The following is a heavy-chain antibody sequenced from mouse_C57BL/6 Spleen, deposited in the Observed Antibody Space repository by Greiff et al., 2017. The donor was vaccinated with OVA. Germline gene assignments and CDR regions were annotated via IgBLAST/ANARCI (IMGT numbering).Heavy chain of an antibody. CDR2: IYPGDGDT. V-gene: IGHV1-80*01. CDR3: ARDYSNYEGFDY. D-gene: IGHD2-5*01. Sequence: VQLQQSGAELVKPGASVKISCKASGYAFSSYWMNWVKQRPGKGLEWIGQIYPGDGDTNYNGKFKGKATLTADKSSSTAYMQLSSLTSEDSAVYFCARDYSNYEGFDYWGQGTTLTVSS. J-gene: IGHJ2*01. CDR1: GYAFSSYW.